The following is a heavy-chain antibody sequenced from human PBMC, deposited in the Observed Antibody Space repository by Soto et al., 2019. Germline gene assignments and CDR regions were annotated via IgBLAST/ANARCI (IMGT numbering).Heavy chain of an antibody. CDR1: GFTFSSYA. D-gene: IGHD3-3*01. Sequence: EVQLLESGGGLVQPGGSLRLSCAASGFTFSSYAMSWVRQAPGKGLEWVSAISGSGGSTYYADSVKGRFTISRDNSKNTLYLQMNSRRAEDTAVYYCAKARAQYYDFWSGYPVGYWGQGTLVTVSS. CDR2: ISGSGGST. J-gene: IGHJ4*02. CDR3: AKARAQYYDFWSGYPVGY. V-gene: IGHV3-23*01.